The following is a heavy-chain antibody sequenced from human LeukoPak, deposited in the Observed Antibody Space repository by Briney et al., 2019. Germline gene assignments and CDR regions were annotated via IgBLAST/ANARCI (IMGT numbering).Heavy chain of an antibody. CDR1: GFTFSSYA. CDR2: ISGSGGST. J-gene: IGHJ4*02. Sequence: PGGSLRLSSAASGFTFSSYAMSWVRQAPGKGLEWVSAISGSGGSTYYADSVKGRFAISRDSSKNTLYLQMNSLRAEDTAVYYCAKDYRIAVAGPPTYFDYWGQGTLVTVSS. V-gene: IGHV3-23*01. CDR3: AKDYRIAVAGPPTYFDY. D-gene: IGHD6-19*01.